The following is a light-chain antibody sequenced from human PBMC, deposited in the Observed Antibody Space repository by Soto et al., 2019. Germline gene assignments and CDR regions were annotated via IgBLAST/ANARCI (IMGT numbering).Light chain of an antibody. Sequence: DIVMTQSPISLPVTPGEPASISCRSSQSLLHSNGFNYLVWYLQKPGQSPQLLIYLGSNRASGVPGRFSGSGSGTDFTLKISRVEPEDVGVYYCMQALQTPFTFGPGTKVDIE. J-gene: IGKJ3*01. V-gene: IGKV2-28*01. CDR2: LGS. CDR1: QSLLHSNGFNY. CDR3: MQALQTPFT.